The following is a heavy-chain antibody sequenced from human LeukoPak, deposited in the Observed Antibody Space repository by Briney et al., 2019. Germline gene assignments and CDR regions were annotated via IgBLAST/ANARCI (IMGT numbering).Heavy chain of an antibody. Sequence: ASVKVSCKASGYTFTSYDINWVRQATGQGLEWMGWMNPNSGNTGYAQKFQGRVTVTRDTSTSTVYMELSSLRSEDTAVYYCARVYSGYDCGYWGQGTLVTVSS. CDR2: MNPNSGNT. CDR3: ARVYSGYDCGY. CDR1: GYTFTSYD. V-gene: IGHV1-8*01. D-gene: IGHD5-12*01. J-gene: IGHJ4*02.